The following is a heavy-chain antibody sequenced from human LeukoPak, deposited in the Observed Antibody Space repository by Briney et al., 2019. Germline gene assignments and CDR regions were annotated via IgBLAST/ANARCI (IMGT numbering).Heavy chain of an antibody. CDR1: GGTFSSYA. CDR3: ARDRRNDFWSWGWFDP. V-gene: IGHV1-69*05. Sequence: ASVKVSCKASGGTFSSYAISWVRQAPGQGLEWMGGIIPIFGTANYAQKFQGRVTITTDESTSTAYMELSSLRSEDTAVYYCARDRRNDFWSWGWFDPWGQGTLVTVSS. D-gene: IGHD3-3*01. CDR2: IIPIFGTA. J-gene: IGHJ5*02.